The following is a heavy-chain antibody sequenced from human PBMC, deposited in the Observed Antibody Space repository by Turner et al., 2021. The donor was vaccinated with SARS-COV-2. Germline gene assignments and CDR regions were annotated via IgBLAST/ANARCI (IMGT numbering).Heavy chain of an antibody. CDR3: ASSLPAPGGVPGRLDY. V-gene: IGHV1-46*01. CDR2: INPSGGST. J-gene: IGHJ4*02. D-gene: IGHD2-8*02. CDR1: GNTFSSLY. Sequence: QVQLVQSGAEVKKPGASVKVSCMASGNTFSSLYMHWVRQAPGQGLEWMGIINPSGGSTSYAQKFQGRVTMTRNTSTSTVYMELSSLRSEDTAVYYCASSLPAPGGVPGRLDYWGQGTLVTVSS.